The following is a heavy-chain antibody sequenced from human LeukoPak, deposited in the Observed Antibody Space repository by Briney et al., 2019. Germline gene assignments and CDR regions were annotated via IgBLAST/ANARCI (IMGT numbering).Heavy chain of an antibody. J-gene: IGHJ2*01. CDR3: ARGGKAAVRFDL. V-gene: IGHV4-30-4*01. Sequence: PSQTLSLTCTVSGGSINSGDYYWSWIRQPPGKGLEWIGYIYYSGSTYYNPSLKSRITISVDTSKNQFSLKLSSVTAADTAAYYCARGGKAAVRFDLWGRSTLVTVSS. D-gene: IGHD2-15*01. CDR2: IYYSGST. CDR1: GGSINSGDYY.